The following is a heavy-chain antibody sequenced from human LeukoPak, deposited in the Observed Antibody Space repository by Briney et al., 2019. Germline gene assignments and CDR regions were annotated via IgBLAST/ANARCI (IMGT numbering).Heavy chain of an antibody. D-gene: IGHD3-3*01. CDR1: GGSISSYY. CDR3: ARAPMPRRGYYLDY. Sequence: SETLSLTCTVSGGSISSYYWSWIRQPPGKGLEWIGYIYYSGSTNYNPSLKSRVTISVDTSKNQFSLKLSSVTAADTAVYYCARAPMPRRGYYLDYWGQGTLVTVSS. V-gene: IGHV4-59*01. CDR2: IYYSGST. J-gene: IGHJ4*02.